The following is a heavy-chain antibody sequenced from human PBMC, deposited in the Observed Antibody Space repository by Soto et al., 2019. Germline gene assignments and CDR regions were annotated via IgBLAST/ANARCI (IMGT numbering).Heavy chain of an antibody. CDR3: ARLSSKWGWFDP. CDR1: GGSISSSSYY. V-gene: IGHV4-39*01. Sequence: QLQLQESGPGLVKPSETLSLTCTVSGGSISSSSYYWGWIRQPPGKGLEWIGSIYYSGSTYYNPSLKSRFTISVDTSKNPFSLKLSSVTAADTAVYYCARLSSKWGWFDPWGQGTLVTVSS. D-gene: IGHD1-26*01. CDR2: IYYSGST. J-gene: IGHJ5*02.